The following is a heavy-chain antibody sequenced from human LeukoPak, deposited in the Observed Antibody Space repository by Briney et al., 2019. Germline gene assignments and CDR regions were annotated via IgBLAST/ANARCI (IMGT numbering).Heavy chain of an antibody. J-gene: IGHJ4*02. CDR3: GNLNTPMGY. D-gene: IGHD5-18*01. V-gene: IGHV3-74*01. CDR2: INSDGSST. CDR1: GFTFSDYW. Sequence: GGSLRLSCAASGFTFSDYWMHWVRQAPGKGLVWVSRINSDGSSTNYADSVKGRVTISRDNAKNTLYLQMNSLRAEDTAVYYCGNLNTPMGYWGQGALVTVSS.